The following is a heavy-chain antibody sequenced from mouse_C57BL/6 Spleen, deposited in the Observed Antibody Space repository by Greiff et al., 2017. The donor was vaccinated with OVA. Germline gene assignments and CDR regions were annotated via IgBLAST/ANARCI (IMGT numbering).Heavy chain of an antibody. V-gene: IGHV5-6*01. D-gene: IGHD2-1*01. Sequence: EVQLVESGGDLVKPGGSLKLSCAASGFTFSSYGMSWVRQTPDKRLEWVATISSGGSYTYYPHSVKGRFTISRDNAKNTLYLQMSSLKSEDTAMYYCAIYYGYAMDYWGQGTSVTVSS. CDR3: AIYYGYAMDY. CDR1: GFTFSSYG. J-gene: IGHJ4*01. CDR2: ISSGGSYT.